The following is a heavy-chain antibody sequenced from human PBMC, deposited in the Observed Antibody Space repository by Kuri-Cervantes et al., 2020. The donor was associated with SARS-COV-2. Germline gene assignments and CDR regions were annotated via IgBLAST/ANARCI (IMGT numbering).Heavy chain of an antibody. CDR3: ARRGAVAGTVPFFDY. V-gene: IGHV3-7*01. CDR2: IKQGGSEK. Sequence: GGSLRLSCAASGFTFSNYWISWVRQAPGKGLEWVANIKQGGSEKHYVDSVKGRFTISRDDAKNSMYLQMNSLRAEDTAVYYCARRGAVAGTVPFFDYWGQGTLVTVSS. CDR1: GFTFSNYW. J-gene: IGHJ4*02. D-gene: IGHD6-19*01.